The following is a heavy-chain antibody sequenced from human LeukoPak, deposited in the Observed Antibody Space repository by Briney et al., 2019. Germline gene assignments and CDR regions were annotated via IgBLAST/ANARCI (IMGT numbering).Heavy chain of an antibody. CDR1: GYTFTGYY. CDR3: AREPNSPSGSYYDY. D-gene: IGHD1-26*01. J-gene: IGHJ4*02. CDR2: INPNSGGT. V-gene: IGHV1-2*02. Sequence: ASVKVSCKASGYTFTGYYMHWVRQAPGQGLEWMGWINPNSGGTNYAQKFQGRVTMTRDTSISTAYMELSSLRSGDTAVYYCAREPNSPSGSYYDYWGQGTLVTVSS.